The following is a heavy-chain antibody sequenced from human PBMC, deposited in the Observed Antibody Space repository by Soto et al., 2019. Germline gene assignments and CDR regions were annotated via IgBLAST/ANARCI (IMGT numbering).Heavy chain of an antibody. CDR1: LFMFANYA. J-gene: IGHJ6*01. CDR2: ITGSGGGT. D-gene: IGHD5-18*01. V-gene: IGHV3-23*01. CDR3: AKWDTHGIITPPVGGNYYYYDMDV. Sequence: LRVSCATSLFMFANYAMGLVRQSPGRGLEWVSAITGSGGGTYYADSLKGRVTVSRDNSKNTLYLQMHSLRVEGTAIFFCAKWDTHGIITPPVGGNYYYYDMDVWGQGTTVTVSS.